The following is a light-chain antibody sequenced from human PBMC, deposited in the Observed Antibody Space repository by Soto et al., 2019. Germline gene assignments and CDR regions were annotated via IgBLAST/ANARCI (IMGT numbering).Light chain of an antibody. V-gene: IGKV1-39*01. CDR2: DAS. Sequence: DIPMTHSPSSLSASVLYRITITCRASQRISRFLNWYQQTPGKAPNLLIFDASTLQSGVPSRFSGSGSGTDYTLTISSLQPEDFATYYCQQSYRTPTFGQGTRLETK. CDR3: QQSYRTPT. CDR1: QRISRF. J-gene: IGKJ5*01.